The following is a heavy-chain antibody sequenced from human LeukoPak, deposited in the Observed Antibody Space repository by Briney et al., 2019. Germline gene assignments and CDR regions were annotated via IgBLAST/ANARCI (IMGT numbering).Heavy chain of an antibody. J-gene: IGHJ4*02. Sequence: SETLSLTCTVSDGSISSSNYYWAWIRQPPGKGLEWIANIFYTGSTYYNPSLKSRVTISVDTSKNQFSLKLSSVTAADTAVYYCARGPYYYDSSGYYSRDFDYWGQGTLVTVSS. CDR3: ARGPYYYDSSGYYSRDFDY. D-gene: IGHD3-22*01. V-gene: IGHV4-39*07. CDR2: IFYTGST. CDR1: DGSISSSNYY.